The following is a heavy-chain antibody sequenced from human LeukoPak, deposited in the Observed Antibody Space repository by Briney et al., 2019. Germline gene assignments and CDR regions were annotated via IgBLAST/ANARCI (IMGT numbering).Heavy chain of an antibody. CDR3: ARGADWQLLEYYYYYMDV. Sequence: GASVKVSCKASGGTFSDYALNWVRQAPGQGLEWMGVFIPILGTANSTQKFQDRVTITADISTNTVYMELSSLRSEDTATYYCARGADWQLLEYYYYYMDVWGKGTSVTVSS. D-gene: IGHD4-23*01. CDR1: GGTFSDYA. CDR2: FIPILGTA. J-gene: IGHJ6*03. V-gene: IGHV1-69*10.